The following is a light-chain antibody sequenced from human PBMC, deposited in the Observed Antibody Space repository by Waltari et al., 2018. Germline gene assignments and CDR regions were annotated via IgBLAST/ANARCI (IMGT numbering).Light chain of an antibody. Sequence: QSVLTQPPSVSGAPGQRVTISCTGSSSNIGSGFDVHWYQQLPGTAPNLLVYTDTNRPSGVPDRFSGSKSGTSASLAITGLQADDEADYYCQSYDSSLSSVVFGGGTKLTVL. CDR3: QSYDSSLSSVV. CDR2: TDT. J-gene: IGLJ2*01. V-gene: IGLV1-40*01. CDR1: SSNIGSGFD.